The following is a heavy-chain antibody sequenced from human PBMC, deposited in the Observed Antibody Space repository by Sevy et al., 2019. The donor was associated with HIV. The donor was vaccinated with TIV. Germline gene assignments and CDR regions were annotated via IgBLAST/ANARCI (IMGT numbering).Heavy chain of an antibody. CDR1: GFTFSTYP. CDR3: ARDSGYTISYSPWAT. CDR2: ISYDGSSK. V-gene: IGHV3-30-3*01. Sequence: GGSLRLSCAGSGFTFSTYPMHWVRQSPGKGLEWVTVISYDGSSKYYADSVKGRFTISRDNSKNTVFLQMDSLRVDDTAVYYCARDSGYTISYSPWATWGQGALVTVSS. J-gene: IGHJ5*02. D-gene: IGHD5-12*01.